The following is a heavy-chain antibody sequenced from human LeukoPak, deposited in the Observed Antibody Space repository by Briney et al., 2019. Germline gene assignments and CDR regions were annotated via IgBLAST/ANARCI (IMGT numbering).Heavy chain of an antibody. V-gene: IGHV4-34*01. Sequence: AETLSLTCAVYGGSFSGYYWSWIRQPPGKGLEWIGEINHSGSTNYNRSLKSRVTISVDTSKNQFSLKLSSVTAADTAVYYCARLRAHSLRWSTDYWGQGTLVTVSS. CDR1: GGSFSGYY. J-gene: IGHJ4*02. D-gene: IGHD4-23*01. CDR2: INHSGST. CDR3: ARLRAHSLRWSTDY.